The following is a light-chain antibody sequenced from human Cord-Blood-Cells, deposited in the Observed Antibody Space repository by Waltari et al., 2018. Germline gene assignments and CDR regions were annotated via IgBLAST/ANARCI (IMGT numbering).Light chain of an antibody. V-gene: IGKV3-11*01. Sequence: EIVLTQSPATLSLSPGERATLSCRASQSVSSYLAWYQQKPGQAPRLLIYDASNRVTCIPARFSGSGSGTDFTLTISSLEPEDFAVYYCQQRSNWPPVLYSFGQGTKLEIK. CDR1: QSVSSY. CDR3: QQRSNWPPVLYS. J-gene: IGKJ2*03. CDR2: DAS.